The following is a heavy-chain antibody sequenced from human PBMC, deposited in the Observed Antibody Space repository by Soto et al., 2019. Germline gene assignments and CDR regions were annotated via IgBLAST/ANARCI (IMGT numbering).Heavy chain of an antibody. V-gene: IGHV1-69*06. CDR2: IIPIFGTA. Sequence: QVQLVQSGAEVKKPGSSVKVSCKASGGTFSSYAISWVRQAPGQGIEWMGGIIPIFGTANYAQKFQGRVTITADKSTSTAYMELSSPRSEDTAVYYCARDLIGGGSRPLFDYWAQGTLLTVSS. CDR1: GGTFSSYA. J-gene: IGHJ4*02. CDR3: ARDLIGGGSRPLFDY. D-gene: IGHD2-15*01.